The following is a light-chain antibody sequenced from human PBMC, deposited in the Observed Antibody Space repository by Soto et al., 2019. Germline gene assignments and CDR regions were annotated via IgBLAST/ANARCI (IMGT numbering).Light chain of an antibody. V-gene: IGKV3-20*01. CDR1: QSVRSNH. Sequence: EIVLTQSPGSLSLSPRERATLSCRASQSVRSNHLAWYQQKPGQAPRLLIYGASRRATGIPDRFSGSGSGTDFTLTISRLEPEDFAMYYCQQYGSSTYSFGQGTKVEIK. CDR2: GAS. J-gene: IGKJ2*01. CDR3: QQYGSSTYS.